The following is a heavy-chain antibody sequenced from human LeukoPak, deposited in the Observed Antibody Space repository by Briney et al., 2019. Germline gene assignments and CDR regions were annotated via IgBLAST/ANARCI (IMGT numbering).Heavy chain of an antibody. CDR3: ARVAAAAGTVYFQH. Sequence: SETLSLTCAVFGGSISSSNGWSWVRQPPGKGLEWVGEIYHSGSTNYNPSLKSRVTISVDKSKNQFSLKLSSVTAADTAVYYCARVAAAAGTVYFQHWGQGTLVTVSS. CDR2: IYHSGST. D-gene: IGHD6-13*01. J-gene: IGHJ1*01. CDR1: GGSISSSNG. V-gene: IGHV4-4*02.